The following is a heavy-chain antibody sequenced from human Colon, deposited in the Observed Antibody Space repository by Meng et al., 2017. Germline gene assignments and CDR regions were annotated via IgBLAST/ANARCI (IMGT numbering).Heavy chain of an antibody. J-gene: IGHJ4*02. CDR1: GDSISSDIW. V-gene: IGHV4-4*02. Sequence: VALQGSGPGQVKASGTLALTFTVCGDSISSDIWGSWVRQPPGKGLGWIGEVYHRGHTNHNPSLKSRVVISVDRSKNQFSLNLSSVTAADTAVYYCGRDQGRQLINHWGQGTLVTVSS. CDR2: VYHRGHT. D-gene: IGHD1-1*01. CDR3: GRDQGRQLINH.